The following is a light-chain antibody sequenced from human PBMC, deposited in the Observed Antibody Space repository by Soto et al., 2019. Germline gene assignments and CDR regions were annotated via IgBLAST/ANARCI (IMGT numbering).Light chain of an antibody. Sequence: DIQMTQSPSTLSGSVGDRVTITCRASQTISSWLAWYQQKPGKAPKLLIYKASTLKSGVPSRFSGNGSGTEFTLTVSSLQPDDFATYIGQPSNSYSGALGPVTKVEIK. CDR1: QTISSW. V-gene: IGKV1-5*03. J-gene: IGKJ1*01. CDR3: QPSNSYSGA. CDR2: KAS.